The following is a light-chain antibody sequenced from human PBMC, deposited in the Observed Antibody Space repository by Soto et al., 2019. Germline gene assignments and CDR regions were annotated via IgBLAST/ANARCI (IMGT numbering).Light chain of an antibody. Sequence: EIVLTQSPVTLSLSPGDRATLSCRASHDVRTFLAWYQHKPGQGPRLLIDDVSNRTTGIPARFAGSGSGTDFTLTISSLEPEDFALYYCQQRRNWPYTFGQGTK. CDR1: HDVRTF. CDR3: QQRRNWPYT. CDR2: DVS. J-gene: IGKJ2*01. V-gene: IGKV3-11*01.